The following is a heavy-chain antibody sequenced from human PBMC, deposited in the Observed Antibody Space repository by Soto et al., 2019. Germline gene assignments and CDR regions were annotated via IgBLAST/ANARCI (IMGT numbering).Heavy chain of an antibody. CDR2: ISFDGSTE. D-gene: IGHD3-10*01. J-gene: IGHJ6*02. Sequence: QVQLVESGGGVVQPGRSLRLSCAASGFTFISYAMHWVRQAPGKGLEWVAVISFDGSTEYYADSVKDRFTISRANSKNTVYLQMNSLRSEDTAVYYCARSRHGSGSYTHFYYGLDVWGQGTTVTVSS. CDR1: GFTFISYA. V-gene: IGHV3-30-3*01. CDR3: ARSRHGSGSYTHFYYGLDV.